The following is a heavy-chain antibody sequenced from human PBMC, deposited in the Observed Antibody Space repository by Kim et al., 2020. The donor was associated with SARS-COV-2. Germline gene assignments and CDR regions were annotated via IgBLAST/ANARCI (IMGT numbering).Heavy chain of an antibody. Sequence: GGSLRLSCAASGFTFSSYGMHWVRQAPGKGLEWVAVIWYDGSNKYYADSVKGRFTISRDNSKNTLYLQMNSLRAEDTAVYYCARDFSSSWAPPFDYWGQGTLVTVSS. V-gene: IGHV3-33*01. D-gene: IGHD6-13*01. CDR1: GFTFSSYG. CDR3: ARDFSSSWAPPFDY. J-gene: IGHJ4*02. CDR2: IWYDGSNK.